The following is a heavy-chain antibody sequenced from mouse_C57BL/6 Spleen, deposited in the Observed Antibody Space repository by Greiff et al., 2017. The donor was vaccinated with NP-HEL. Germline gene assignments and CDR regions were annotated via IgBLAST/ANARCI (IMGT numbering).Heavy chain of an antibody. Sequence: VQLQQPGAELVMPGASVKLSCKASGYTFTSYWMHWVKQRPGQGLEWIGEIDPSDSYTNYNQKFKGKSTLTVDKSSSTAYMQLSSLTSEDSAVYYCARRGGYGPMDYWGQGTSVTVSS. D-gene: IGHD2-2*01. J-gene: IGHJ4*01. CDR3: ARRGGYGPMDY. CDR2: IDPSDSYT. CDR1: GYTFTSYW. V-gene: IGHV1-69*01.